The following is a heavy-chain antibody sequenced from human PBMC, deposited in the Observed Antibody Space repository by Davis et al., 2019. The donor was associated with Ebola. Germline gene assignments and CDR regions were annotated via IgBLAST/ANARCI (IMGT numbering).Heavy chain of an antibody. CDR3: ARTPGYCSGGSCYSGDY. CDR2: MNPNSGNT. CDR1: GYTFTSYD. Sequence: ASVKVSCKASGYTFTSYDINWVRQATGQGLEWMGWMNPNSGNTGYAQKFQGRVTMTRDTSITTAYMELSSLRSEDTAVYYCARTPGYCSGGSCYSGDYWGQGTLVTVSS. D-gene: IGHD2-15*01. V-gene: IGHV1-8*01. J-gene: IGHJ4*02.